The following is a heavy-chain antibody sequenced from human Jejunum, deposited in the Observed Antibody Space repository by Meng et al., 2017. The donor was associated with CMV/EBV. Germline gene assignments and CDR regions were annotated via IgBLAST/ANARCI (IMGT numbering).Heavy chain of an antibody. Sequence: ITKNNWWNWVRQAPGKGLEWIGEIYSSWEINYNPSLKSRDTISMENSKNQFSLKLNAVTAADTAVYYCARGRTCSITSCYRGPSLDYWGQGTLVTVSS. CDR3: ARGRTCSITSCYRGPSLDY. CDR1: ITKNNW. J-gene: IGHJ4*02. D-gene: IGHD2-2*02. V-gene: IGHV4-4*02. CDR2: IYSSWEI.